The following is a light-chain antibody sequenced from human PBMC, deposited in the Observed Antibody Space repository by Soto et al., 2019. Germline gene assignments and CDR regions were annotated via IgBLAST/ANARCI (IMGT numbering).Light chain of an antibody. CDR1: SSDVGGYNS. CDR2: DVS. CDR3: SSYTSRSTVV. J-gene: IGLJ2*01. V-gene: IGLV2-14*01. Sequence: QSVLTQPASLSGSPGQSITISCTGTSSDVGGYNSVSWYQQHPGKAPKLMIYDVSTRPSGVSNRFSGSKSGNTASLTISGLQAEDEADYYCSSYTSRSTVVFGGGTKVTVL.